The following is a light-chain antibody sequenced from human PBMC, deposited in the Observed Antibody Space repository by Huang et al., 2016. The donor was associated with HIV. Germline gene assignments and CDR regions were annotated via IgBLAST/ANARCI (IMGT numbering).Light chain of an antibody. J-gene: IGKJ2*01. Sequence: DIQMTQSPSTLSAPVGDRVTITCRASQSISSWLAWYQQKSGKAPKLLIYKASSLESGVPSRFSGSGSGTEFTLTISSLQPDDFATYYCQQYNSYPYTFGQGTKLEIK. CDR2: KAS. CDR1: QSISSW. CDR3: QQYNSYPYT. V-gene: IGKV1-5*03.